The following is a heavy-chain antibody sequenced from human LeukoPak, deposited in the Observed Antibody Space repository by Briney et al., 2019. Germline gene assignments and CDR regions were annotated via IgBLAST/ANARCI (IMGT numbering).Heavy chain of an antibody. Sequence: SVKVSCKASGGTFSSYAISWVRQAPGQGLEWMGGIIPIFGTANYAQKFQGRVTITADESTSTAYMELSNLRSEDTAVYYCARDLGSSGVDAFDIWGQGTMVTVSS. J-gene: IGHJ3*02. D-gene: IGHD6-19*01. V-gene: IGHV1-69*01. CDR2: IIPIFGTA. CDR1: GGTFSSYA. CDR3: ARDLGSSGVDAFDI.